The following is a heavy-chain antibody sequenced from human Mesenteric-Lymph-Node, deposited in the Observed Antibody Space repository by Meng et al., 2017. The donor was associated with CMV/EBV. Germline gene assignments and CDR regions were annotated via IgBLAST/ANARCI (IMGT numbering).Heavy chain of an antibody. CDR1: GYTFTGSY. D-gene: IGHD6-6*01. CDR2: INPSGGST. V-gene: IGHV1-46*01. Sequence: ASVKVSCKASGYTFTGSYMHWVRQAPGQGFEWMGIINPSGGSTSYAQKFQGRVTMTRDTSTSTVYMELSSLRSEDTAVYYCARGGSIAASGNYYYYYGMDVWGQGTTVTVSS. CDR3: ARGGSIAASGNYYYYYGMDV. J-gene: IGHJ6*02.